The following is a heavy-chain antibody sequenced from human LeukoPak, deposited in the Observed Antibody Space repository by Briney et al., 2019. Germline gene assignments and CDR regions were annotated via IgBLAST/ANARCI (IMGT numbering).Heavy chain of an antibody. V-gene: IGHV3-15*01. Sequence: PGGSLRLSCAASGFTFSNAWMSWVRQAPGKGLEWVGRIKSKTDGGTTDYAAPVKGRFTISRDDSKNTLYLQMNSLKTEDTAVYYCTTEEFWSGYYTDYWGQGTLVTVSS. J-gene: IGHJ4*02. CDR2: IKSKTDGGTT. CDR3: TTEEFWSGYYTDY. CDR1: GFTFSNAW. D-gene: IGHD3-3*01.